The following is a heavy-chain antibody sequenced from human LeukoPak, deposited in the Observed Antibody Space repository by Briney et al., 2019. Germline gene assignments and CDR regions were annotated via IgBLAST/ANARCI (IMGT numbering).Heavy chain of an antibody. J-gene: IGHJ4*02. CDR2: IKPDGSEK. CDR3: ARAVGDGGYYVY. CDR1: GFTFSTYW. D-gene: IGHD1-26*01. Sequence: PGGSLRLSCAASGFTFSTYWMTWVRQAPGKGLEWVANIKPDGSEKYYVDSVKGRFTISRDNAKNSLYLQMNSLRAEDTAVYYCARAVGDGGYYVYWGQGTLVTVSS. V-gene: IGHV3-7*01.